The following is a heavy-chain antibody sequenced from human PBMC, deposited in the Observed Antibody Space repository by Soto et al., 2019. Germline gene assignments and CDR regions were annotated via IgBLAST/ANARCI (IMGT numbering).Heavy chain of an antibody. CDR2: IYHSGST. D-gene: IGHD2-15*01. V-gene: IGHV4-28*03. J-gene: IGHJ4*02. CDR1: GYSISSSNW. CDR3: ARGQVVAAQH. Sequence: SETLSLTCAVSGYSISSSNWWGWIRQPPGKGLEWIGYIYHSGSTYYNPSLKSRVTIPVDRSKNQFSLKLSSVTAADTAVYYCARGQVVAAQHWGQGTLVTVSS.